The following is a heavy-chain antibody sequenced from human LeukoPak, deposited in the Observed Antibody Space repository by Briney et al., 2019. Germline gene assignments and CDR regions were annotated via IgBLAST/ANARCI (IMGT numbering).Heavy chain of an antibody. D-gene: IGHD2-15*01. CDR1: GYTFTSYD. CDR3: ARCYCSGGSCPWGY. V-gene: IGHV1-8*01. Sequence: GASVKVSFTASGYTFTSYDINWVRQAPGQGLEWMGWMNPNSGNTGYAQKFQGGVTMTRNTSISTAYMELSSLRSEDTAVYYCARCYCSGGSCPWGYWGQGTLVTVSS. CDR2: MNPNSGNT. J-gene: IGHJ4*02.